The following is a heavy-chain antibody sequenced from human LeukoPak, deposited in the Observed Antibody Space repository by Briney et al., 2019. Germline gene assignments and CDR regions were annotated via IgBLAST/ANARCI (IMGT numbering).Heavy chain of an antibody. V-gene: IGHV4-39*01. Sequence: SETLSLTCIVSGGSISTTTYYWAWVRQPPGKGLEWIGSIYKTGTTNYSPSLKSRVTISVDTSENQFSLKLSSVTAADTAVYYCARVYNWNSSGLGAPRDWGRGTLVTVSS. CDR3: ARVYNWNSSGLGAPRD. CDR2: IYKTGTT. CDR1: GGSISTTTYY. D-gene: IGHD1-7*01. J-gene: IGHJ4*02.